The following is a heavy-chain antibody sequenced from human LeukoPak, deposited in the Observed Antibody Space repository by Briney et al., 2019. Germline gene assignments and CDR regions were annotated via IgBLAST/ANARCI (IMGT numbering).Heavy chain of an antibody. J-gene: IGHJ4*02. V-gene: IGHV3-23*01. Sequence: TGGSLRLSCAASGFTFSSYAMSWVRQAPGKGLEWVSAIGSSGTFYADSVKGRFTISRDKSRNTLHLQMNSLRADDTAVYYCAKDSGMRDFLYWGQGTLVTVSS. CDR3: AKDSGMRDFLY. CDR2: IGSSGT. CDR1: GFTFSSYA. D-gene: IGHD1-14*01.